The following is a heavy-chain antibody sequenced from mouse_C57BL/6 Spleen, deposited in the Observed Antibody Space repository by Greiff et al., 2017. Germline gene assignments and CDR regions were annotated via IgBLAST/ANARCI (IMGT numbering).Heavy chain of an antibody. CDR2: LYWDDDK. J-gene: IGHJ3*01. CDR1: GFSLSPSAMG. Sequence: QVTLQESGPGILQPSPTLSLTCSSSGFSLSPSAMGVSWLRHPSGKGLDWLAHLYWDDDKRYNPSLKSRITISKDTSRNQVFLKITSVYTADTATYYCARRANYGSSYGFAYWGQGTLVTVSA. CDR3: ARRANYGSSYGFAY. D-gene: IGHD1-1*01. V-gene: IGHV8-12*01.